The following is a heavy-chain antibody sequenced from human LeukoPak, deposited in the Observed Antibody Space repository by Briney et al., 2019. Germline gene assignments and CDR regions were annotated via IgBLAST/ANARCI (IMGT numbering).Heavy chain of an antibody. D-gene: IGHD3-22*01. Sequence: PSETLSLTCAVYGGSFSGYYWSWIRQPPGKGREWIGEINHSGSTNYNPSLKSRVTISVDTSKNQFSLKLSSVTAADTAVYYCARGGYYDSSGLWYWGQGTLVTVSS. CDR2: INHSGST. CDR3: ARGGYYDSSGLWY. V-gene: IGHV4-34*01. J-gene: IGHJ4*02. CDR1: GGSFSGYY.